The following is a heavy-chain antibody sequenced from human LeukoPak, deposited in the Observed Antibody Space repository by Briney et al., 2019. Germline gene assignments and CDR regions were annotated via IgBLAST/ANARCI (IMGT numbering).Heavy chain of an antibody. J-gene: IGHJ4*02. D-gene: IGHD5-12*01. V-gene: IGHV1-8*02. Sequence: ASVKVSCKASGYTFTGYYMHWVRQAPGQGLEWMGWMNPNSGNTGYAQKFQGRVTMTRNTSISTAYMELSSLRSEDTAVYCCARGNSGYDWGQGTLVTVSS. CDR2: MNPNSGNT. CDR3: ARGNSGYD. CDR1: GYTFTGYY.